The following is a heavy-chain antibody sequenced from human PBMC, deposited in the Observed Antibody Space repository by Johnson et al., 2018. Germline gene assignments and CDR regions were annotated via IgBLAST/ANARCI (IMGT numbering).Heavy chain of an antibody. V-gene: IGHV3-15*07. Sequence: VQLVQSGGGLVKPGGSLRLSCAASGFTFSNAWMNWVRQAPGKGLEWVGRIKSKTEGGTTDYAAPEKGRDTISREDSKNTLYRQMKSLKTEDTAVYYRTRKVEDYDFWSGSPNWFDPWGQGTLVTVSS. CDR3: TRKVEDYDFWSGSPNWFDP. D-gene: IGHD3-3*01. CDR2: IKSKTEGGTT. J-gene: IGHJ5*02. CDR1: GFTFSNAW.